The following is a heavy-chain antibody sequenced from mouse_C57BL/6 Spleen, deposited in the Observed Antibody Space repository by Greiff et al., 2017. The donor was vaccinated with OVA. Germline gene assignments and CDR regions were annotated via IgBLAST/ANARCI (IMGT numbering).Heavy chain of an antibody. D-gene: IGHD1-1*01. CDR1: GFTFSDYG. J-gene: IGHJ4*01. V-gene: IGHV5-17*01. CDR2: ISSGSSTI. Sequence: EVKLVESGGGLVKPGGSLKLSCAASGFTFSDYGMHWVRQAPEKGLEWVAYISSGSSTIYYADTVKGRFTISRDNAKNTLFLQMTSLRSEDTAMYYCALEGNYYGSRGFYDAMDYWGQGTSGTVSS. CDR3: ALEGNYYGSRGFYDAMDY.